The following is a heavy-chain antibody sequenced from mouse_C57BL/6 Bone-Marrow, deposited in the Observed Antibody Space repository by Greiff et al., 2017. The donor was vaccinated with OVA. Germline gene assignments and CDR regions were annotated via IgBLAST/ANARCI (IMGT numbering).Heavy chain of an antibody. CDR2: ISNGGGST. CDR3: ARPHYYGSSYWFAY. Sequence: EVKVVESGGGLVQPGGSLKLSCAASGFTFSDYYMYWVRQTPEKRLEWVAYISNGGGSTYYPDTVKGRFTISRDNAKNTLYLQMSRLKSEDTAMYYCARPHYYGSSYWFAYWGQGTLVTVSA. J-gene: IGHJ3*01. D-gene: IGHD1-1*01. CDR1: GFTFSDYY. V-gene: IGHV5-12*01.